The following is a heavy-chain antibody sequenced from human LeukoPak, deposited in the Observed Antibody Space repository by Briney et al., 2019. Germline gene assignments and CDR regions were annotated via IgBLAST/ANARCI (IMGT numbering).Heavy chain of an antibody. CDR1: GFTFSSYG. CDR3: ARDRIMVRGVILYYYGMDV. J-gene: IGHJ6*02. D-gene: IGHD3-10*01. Sequence: AGSLRLSCAASGFTFSSYGMHWVRQAPGKGLEWVGGIWYDGSNKYYADSVKGRFTISRDNYKNTLYLQMNSLRAEDTAVYYCARDRIMVRGVILYYYGMDVWGQGTTVTVSS. CDR2: IWYDGSNK. V-gene: IGHV3-33*01.